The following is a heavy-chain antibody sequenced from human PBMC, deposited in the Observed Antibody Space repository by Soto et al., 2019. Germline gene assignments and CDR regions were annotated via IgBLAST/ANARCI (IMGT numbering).Heavy chain of an antibody. Sequence: SETLSLTCTVSGGSISSGGYYWSWIRQHPGKGLEWIGYIYYSGSTYYNPSLKSRVTISVDTSKNQFSLKLSSVTAADTAVYYCARDSRGTAFDPWGQGTLVTVSS. CDR2: IYYSGST. V-gene: IGHV4-31*03. CDR1: GGSISSGGYY. CDR3: ARDSRGTAFDP. J-gene: IGHJ5*02. D-gene: IGHD5-18*01.